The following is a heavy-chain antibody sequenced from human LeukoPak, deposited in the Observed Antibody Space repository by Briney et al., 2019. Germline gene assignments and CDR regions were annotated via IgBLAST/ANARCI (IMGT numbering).Heavy chain of an antibody. D-gene: IGHD4-11*01. CDR2: INSDGSST. J-gene: IGHJ4*02. CDR3: ARDPLQNHFDY. CDR1: GFTFSSYW. V-gene: IGHV3-74*01. Sequence: GESLRLSCAASGFTFSSYWMHWVRHAPGKGLVWVSRINSDGSSTNYADSVKGRFTISRDNAKNTLYLQMNSLRAEDTAVYYCARDPLQNHFDYWGQGTLVTVSS.